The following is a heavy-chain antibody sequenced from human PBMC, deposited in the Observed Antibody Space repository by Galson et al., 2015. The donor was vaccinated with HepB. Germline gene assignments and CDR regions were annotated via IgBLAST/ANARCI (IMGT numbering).Heavy chain of an antibody. CDR1: GFTFSDYY. D-gene: IGHD4-17*01. Sequence: SLRLSCAASGFTFSDYYMSWIRQAPGKGLEWVSYISSSSSYTNYADSVKGRFTISRDNAKNSLYLQMNSLRAEDTAVYYCAKMMTTVSSWFDPWGQGTLVTVSS. V-gene: IGHV3-11*06. CDR3: AKMMTTVSSWFDP. J-gene: IGHJ5*02. CDR2: ISSSSSYT.